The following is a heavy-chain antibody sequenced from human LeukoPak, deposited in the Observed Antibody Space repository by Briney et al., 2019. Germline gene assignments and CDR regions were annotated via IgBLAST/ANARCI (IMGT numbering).Heavy chain of an antibody. CDR1: GYSFTSYW. CDR2: IYPGDSDT. J-gene: IGHJ4*02. Sequence: GESLKISCKGPGYSFTSYWIGWVRQMPGKGLEWMGIIYPGDSDTRYSPSFQGQVTISADKSISTAYLQRSSLKASDTAMYYCARRRRGSSWDGDFDYWGQGTLVTVSS. D-gene: IGHD6-13*01. CDR3: ARRRRGSSWDGDFDY. V-gene: IGHV5-51*01.